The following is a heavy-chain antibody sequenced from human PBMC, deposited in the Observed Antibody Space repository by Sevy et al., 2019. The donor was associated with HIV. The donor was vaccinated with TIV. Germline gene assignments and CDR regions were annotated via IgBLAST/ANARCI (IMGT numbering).Heavy chain of an antibody. CDR1: GFTFIDYY. J-gene: IGHJ4*02. V-gene: IGHV3-11*01. D-gene: IGHD3-22*01. Sequence: GGSLRLSCAASGFTFIDYYMSWIRQAPGKGLEWVSHISTSGVTIYYADSVKGRFPISRDNAKNSLYLQMNSLRAEDTAVYYCARGTNYYESSGPSYFDYWGQGSLVTVSS. CDR2: ISTSGVTI. CDR3: ARGTNYYESSGPSYFDY.